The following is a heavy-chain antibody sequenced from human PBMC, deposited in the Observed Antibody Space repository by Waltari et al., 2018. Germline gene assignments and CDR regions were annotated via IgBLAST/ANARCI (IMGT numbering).Heavy chain of an antibody. D-gene: IGHD3-22*01. V-gene: IGHV4-38-2*01. Sequence: QVQLQESGPGLVKPSETLSLTCAVSGYSISSGYYWGWIRQPPGKGLEWIGGIYHSGSTSYNPSLKRRVTISVDTSKHQFSLKLSSVTAADTAVYYCAASNYYDSSGYPFDYWGQGTLVTVSS. CDR2: IYHSGST. J-gene: IGHJ4*02. CDR1: GYSISSGYY. CDR3: AASNYYDSSGYPFDY.